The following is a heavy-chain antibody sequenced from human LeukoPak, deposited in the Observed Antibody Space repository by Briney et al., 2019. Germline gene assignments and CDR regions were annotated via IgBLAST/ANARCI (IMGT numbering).Heavy chain of an antibody. J-gene: IGHJ6*02. CDR3: ARRGISWYDSDYYYGVDV. CDR2: MNPNSGNT. V-gene: IGHV1-8*01. CDR1: GYTFTSYD. Sequence: ASVKVSCKASGYTFTSYDINWVRQATGQGLEWMGWMNPNSGNTGYAQKFQGRVTMTRNTSISTAYMELSSLRSEDTAVYYCARRGISWYDSDYYYGVDVWGQGTTVTVSS. D-gene: IGHD6-13*01.